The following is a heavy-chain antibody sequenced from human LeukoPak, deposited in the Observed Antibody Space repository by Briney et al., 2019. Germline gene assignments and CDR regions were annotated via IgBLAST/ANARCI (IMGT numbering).Heavy chain of an antibody. J-gene: IGHJ6*03. V-gene: IGHV1-2*02. CDR3: ARENRGYSGYDYYYYYYMDV. D-gene: IGHD5-12*01. CDR2: INPNSGGT. CDR1: GYTFTGYY. Sequence: ASVKVSCKASGYTFTGYYMHWVRQAPGQGFEWMGWINPNSGGTNYAQKFQGRVTMTRDTSISTAYMELSRLRSDDTAVYYCARENRGYSGYDYYYYYYMDVWGKGTTVTVSS.